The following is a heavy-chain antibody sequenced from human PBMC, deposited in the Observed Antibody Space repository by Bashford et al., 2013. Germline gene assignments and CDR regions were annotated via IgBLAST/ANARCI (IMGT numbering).Heavy chain of an antibody. Sequence: SETLSLTCTVSGGSISSGSYYWSWIRQHPGKGLEWIGYSYYSGNTYYNPSLKSRVTISVDTSKNQFSLKLSSVTAADTAVYYCASQVAGLTGSYLMAEYFHHWGQGTLVHRLL. J-gene: IGHJ1*01. V-gene: IGHV4-31*03. CDR3: ASQVAGLTGSYLMAEYFHH. CDR1: GGSISSGSYY. D-gene: IGHD3-9*01. CDR2: SYYSGNT.